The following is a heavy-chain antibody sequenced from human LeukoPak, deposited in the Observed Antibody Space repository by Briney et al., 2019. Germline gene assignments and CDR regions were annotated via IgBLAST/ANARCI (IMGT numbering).Heavy chain of an antibody. CDR3: ARKGGYYDY. J-gene: IGHJ4*02. D-gene: IGHD3-16*01. V-gene: IGHV1-2*02. CDR1: GYTFTGYY. Sequence: APVKVSCKASGYTFTGYYIHWVRQAPGQGLEWVGWINPNSGATTYAQRFQGRVTMTRDTSISTAHMEMSRLSSDDTAVYYCARKGGYYDYWGQGTLVTVSS. CDR2: INPNSGAT.